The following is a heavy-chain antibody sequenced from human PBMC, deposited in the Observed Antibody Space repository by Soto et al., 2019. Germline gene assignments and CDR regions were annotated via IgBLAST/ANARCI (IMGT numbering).Heavy chain of an antibody. V-gene: IGHV1-8*01. Sequence: ASVKVSCKASGYTFTSYDINWVRQATGQGLEWMGWMNPNSGNTGYAQKFQGRVTMTRNTSISTAYMELSSLRSEDTAVYYCARVQGVVVAADYWGQGTLVTVSS. CDR1: GYTFTSYD. CDR3: ARVQGVVVAADY. J-gene: IGHJ4*02. CDR2: MNPNSGNT. D-gene: IGHD2-15*01.